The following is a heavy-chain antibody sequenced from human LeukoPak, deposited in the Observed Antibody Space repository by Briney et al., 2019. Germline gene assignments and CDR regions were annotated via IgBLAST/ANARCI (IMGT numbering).Heavy chain of an antibody. J-gene: IGHJ4*02. Sequence: GGSLRLSCAASGFTFSSYAMNWVRQAPGKGLEWVSVISGSGDSTHYADSVKGRFTISRDNSKNTLYLQMKSLRVEDTAVYYCAKAGEQQWLRMHFDNWGQETLVAV. CDR2: ISGSGDST. CDR1: GFTFSSYA. V-gene: IGHV3-23*01. CDR3: AKAGEQQWLRMHFDN. D-gene: IGHD5-18*01.